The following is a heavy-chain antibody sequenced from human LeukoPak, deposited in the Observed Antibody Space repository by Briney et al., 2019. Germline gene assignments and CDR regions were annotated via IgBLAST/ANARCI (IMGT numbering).Heavy chain of an antibody. CDR3: ARDNDFWSA. D-gene: IGHD3-3*01. CDR1: GGSISSGSYY. Sequence: SQTLSLTCTVSGGSISSGSYYWSWIRQPAGKGLEWIGRIYTSGSTNYNPSLKSRVTISVDTPKNQFSLKLSSATAADTAVYYCARDNDFWSAWGQGTLVTVSS. J-gene: IGHJ5*02. CDR2: IYTSGST. V-gene: IGHV4-61*02.